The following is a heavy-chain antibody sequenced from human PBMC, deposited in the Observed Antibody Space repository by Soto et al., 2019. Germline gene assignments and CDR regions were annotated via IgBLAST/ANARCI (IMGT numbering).Heavy chain of an antibody. CDR2: IGSDGSPT. Sequence: EVQLVESGGGLVQPGGSLRLSCAASGFTFSSYWIHWVRQAPGKGLVWVSRIGSDGSPTRYADSVKGRFTISRDNAKTTLYLQMSSLRAEDTAVYYCARGRGYGDYFYFDYWGQGTLVTVSS. CDR1: GFTFSSYW. V-gene: IGHV3-74*01. J-gene: IGHJ4*02. CDR3: ARGRGYGDYFYFDY. D-gene: IGHD4-17*01.